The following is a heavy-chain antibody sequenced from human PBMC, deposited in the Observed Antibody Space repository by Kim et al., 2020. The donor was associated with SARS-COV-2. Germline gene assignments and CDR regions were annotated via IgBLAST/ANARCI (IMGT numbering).Heavy chain of an antibody. J-gene: IGHJ5*02. Sequence: SETLSLTCTVSGGSISSSSYYWGWIRQPPGKGLEWIGSIYYSGSTYYNPSLKSRVTISVDTSKNQFSLKLSSVTAADTAVYYCARHFYDFWSGYLVNWFDPWGQGTLVTVSS. CDR3: ARHFYDFWSGYLVNWFDP. CDR1: GGSISSSSYY. V-gene: IGHV4-39*01. D-gene: IGHD3-3*01. CDR2: IYYSGST.